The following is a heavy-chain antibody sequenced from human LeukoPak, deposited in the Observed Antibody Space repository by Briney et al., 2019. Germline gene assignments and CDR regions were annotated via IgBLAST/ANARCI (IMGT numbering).Heavy chain of an antibody. V-gene: IGHV3-74*01. CDR2: INSDGSST. J-gene: IGHJ4*02. D-gene: IGHD5-24*01. CDR3: ARDGYNPFDY. Sequence: GGSLRLSCAASGFTFSIYSMHWVRHAPRKGVVWVSRINSDGSSTSYADSVKGRFTISRDNAKNTLYLQMNSLRAEDRAVYYCARDGYNPFDYWGQGTLVTVSS. CDR1: GFTFSIYS.